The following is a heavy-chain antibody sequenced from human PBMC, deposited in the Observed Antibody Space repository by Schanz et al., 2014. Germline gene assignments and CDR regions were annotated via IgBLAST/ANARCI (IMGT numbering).Heavy chain of an antibody. CDR3: ARLGTGMAVAGSVIDSYYYCMDV. Sequence: QVHLVQSGAEVKKPGASVKVSCKASGYNITSNDVTWVRQATGQGLEWMGWMNPNSGNTGYAQKFQGRVTMTRKTSISTAYMELSSLRSEDTAVYYCARLGTGMAVAGSVIDSYYYCMDVWGEGTTVTVSS. J-gene: IGHJ6*03. V-gene: IGHV1-8*01. CDR1: GYNITSND. CDR2: MNPNSGNT. D-gene: IGHD6-19*01.